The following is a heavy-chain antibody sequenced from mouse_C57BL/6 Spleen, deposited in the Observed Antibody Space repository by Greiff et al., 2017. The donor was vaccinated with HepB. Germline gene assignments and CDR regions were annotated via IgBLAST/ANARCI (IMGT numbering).Heavy chain of an antibody. V-gene: IGHV2-6*03. Sequence: VQVVESGPGLVAPSQSLSITCTVSGFSLTSYGVHWVRQPPGKGLEWLVVIWSDGSTTYNSALKSRLSISKDNSKSQVFLKMNSLQTDDTAMYYCARPSGYGNYYAMDYWGQGTSVTVSS. CDR3: ARPSGYGNYYAMDY. J-gene: IGHJ4*01. CDR2: IWSDGST. CDR1: GFSLTSYG. D-gene: IGHD2-1*01.